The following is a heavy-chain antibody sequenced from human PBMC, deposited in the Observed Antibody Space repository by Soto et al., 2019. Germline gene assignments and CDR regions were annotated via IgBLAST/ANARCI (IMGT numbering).Heavy chain of an antibody. Sequence: EVQLVESGGGLVQPGGSLRLSCAASGFTFSSYDMHWVRQATGKGLEWVSAIGTAGDTYYPGSVKGRFTISRENAKNSLSLHMNSLRAVDTAVYYCASAGYCTNGVCPPDYWGQGTLVTVSS. CDR3: ASAGYCTNGVCPPDY. D-gene: IGHD2-8*01. CDR2: IGTAGDT. CDR1: GFTFSSYD. J-gene: IGHJ4*02. V-gene: IGHV3-13*01.